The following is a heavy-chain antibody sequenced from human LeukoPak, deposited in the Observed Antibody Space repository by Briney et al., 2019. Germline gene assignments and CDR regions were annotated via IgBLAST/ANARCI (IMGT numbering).Heavy chain of an antibody. CDR1: GYSISSGYY. J-gene: IGHJ4*02. Sequence: SETLSLTCTVSGYSISSGYYWGWIRQPPGKGLEWIGSIYHSGGTYYNPSLKSRVTISVDTSKNQFSFKLSSVTAADTALYYCARDSLYYYGSGSYYLDYWGQGTLVTVSS. D-gene: IGHD3-10*01. CDR2: IYHSGGT. CDR3: ARDSLYYYGSGSYYLDY. V-gene: IGHV4-38-2*02.